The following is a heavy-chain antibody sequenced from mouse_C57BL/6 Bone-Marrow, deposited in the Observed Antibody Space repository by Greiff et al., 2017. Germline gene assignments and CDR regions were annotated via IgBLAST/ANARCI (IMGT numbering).Heavy chain of an antibody. V-gene: IGHV5-6*01. CDR3: ARHPLITTVVATPDH. CDR2: ISSGGSYT. J-gene: IGHJ2*01. Sequence: EVKVVESGGDLVKPGGSLKLSCAASGFTFSSYGMSWVRQTPDKRLEWVATISSGGSYTYYPDSVKGRFTISRDNAKNTLYLQMSSLKSEDTAMYYCARHPLITTVVATPDHWGQGTTLTVSS. D-gene: IGHD1-1*01. CDR1: GFTFSSYG.